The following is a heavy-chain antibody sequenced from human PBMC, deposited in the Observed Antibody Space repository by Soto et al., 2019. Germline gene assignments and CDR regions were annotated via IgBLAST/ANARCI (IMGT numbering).Heavy chain of an antibody. Sequence: GESLKISXXGSXYXXXXXXXXXXRQMPGKGLXWMGXIYPGDSDTRYSPSFQGQVTISADKSISTAYLQWSSLKASDTAMYYCARQIVVVPAATLTNDYWGQGTLVTVSS. D-gene: IGHD2-2*01. CDR1: XYXXXXXX. J-gene: IGHJ4*02. CDR3: ARQIVVVPAATLTNDY. V-gene: IGHV5-51*01. CDR2: IYPGDSDT.